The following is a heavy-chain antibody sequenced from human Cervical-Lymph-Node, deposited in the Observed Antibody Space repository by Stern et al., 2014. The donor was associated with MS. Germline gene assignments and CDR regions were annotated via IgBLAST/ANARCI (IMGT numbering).Heavy chain of an antibody. CDR3: ARVVAGCSRTSCFQDL. J-gene: IGHJ5*02. D-gene: IGHD2-2*01. CDR1: GASVISGNW. CDR2: IYHEEGA. V-gene: IGHV4-4*02. Sequence: QVQLQESGPGLVKPSGTLSLTCAVSGASVISGNWWTWVRQPPGRTLQWIGEIYHEEGANYNPSLKSRVTISIDKSTNHFSLKMTSMTAADTAVYYCARVVAGCSRTSCFQDLWGQGTLVTVSS.